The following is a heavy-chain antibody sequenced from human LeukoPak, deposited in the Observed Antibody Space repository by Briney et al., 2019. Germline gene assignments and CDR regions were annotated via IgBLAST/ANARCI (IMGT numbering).Heavy chain of an antibody. CDR3: ARSGYCSGGSCTGWFDP. CDR2: INPNSGGT. J-gene: IGHJ5*02. CDR1: GYTFTGYY. V-gene: IGHV1-2*02. Sequence: ASVKVSCKASGYTFTGYYMHWVRQAPGQGLEWMGWINPNSGGTNYAQKFQGRVTMTRDTSISTAYMELSSLRSEDTAVYYCARSGYCSGGSCTGWFDPWGQGTLVTVSS. D-gene: IGHD2-15*01.